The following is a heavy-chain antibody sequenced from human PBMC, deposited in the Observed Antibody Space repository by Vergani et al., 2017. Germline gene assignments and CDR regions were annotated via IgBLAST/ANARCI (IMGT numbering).Heavy chain of an antibody. CDR2: IYTSGSP. D-gene: IGHD3-3*01. Sequence: QVQLQESGPGLVKPSQTLSLTCTVSGGSISSGSYYWSWIRQPAGKGLEWIGRIYTSGSPNYNPSLKSRVTISVDTSKNQFSLKLSSVTAADTAVYYCARTLFGVGFDYWGQGTLVTVSS. CDR1: GGSISSGSYY. V-gene: IGHV4-61*02. CDR3: ARTLFGVGFDY. J-gene: IGHJ4*02.